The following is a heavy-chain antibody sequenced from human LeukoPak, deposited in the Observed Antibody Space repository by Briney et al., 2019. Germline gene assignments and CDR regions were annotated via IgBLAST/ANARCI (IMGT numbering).Heavy chain of an antibody. D-gene: IGHD4-23*01. J-gene: IGHJ5*02. CDR3: VRDADGGNYWFDT. CDR2: TSPTSSYM. CDR1: GVTFSNAW. V-gene: IGHV3-21*04. Sequence: GGSLILSCAASGVTFSNAWMSWVRQAPGKGLEWVSWTSPTSSYMYYADSVKGRFTIASDNTNNSLYLQMNSLRAEDPALYYCVRDADGGNYWFDTWGQGNLVTVSS.